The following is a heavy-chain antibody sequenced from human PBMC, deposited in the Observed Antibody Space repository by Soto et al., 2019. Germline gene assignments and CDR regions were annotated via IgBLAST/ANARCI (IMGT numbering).Heavy chain of an antibody. V-gene: IGHV3-7*01. Sequence: GGSLRLSCVASEFTFSNYWMSWVRQAPGKGLEWVANIKQDGSEKYYVDSVKGRFTISRDNAENSLYLQMNSLRAEDTALYYCARVYPGTGWPFHYYGMDVWGQGTTVTVSS. D-gene: IGHD6-25*01. J-gene: IGHJ6*02. CDR2: IKQDGSEK. CDR1: EFTFSNYW. CDR3: ARVYPGTGWPFHYYGMDV.